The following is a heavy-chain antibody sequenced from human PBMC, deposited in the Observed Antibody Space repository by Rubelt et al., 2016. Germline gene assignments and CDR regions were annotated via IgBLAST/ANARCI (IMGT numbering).Heavy chain of an antibody. CDR3: ARGDSTTSYYSAMDV. J-gene: IGHJ6*02. V-gene: IGHV3-11*04. CDR2: ISDTGTTI. D-gene: IGHD2/OR15-2a*01. CDR1: GFTFSDYY. Sequence: VQLVESGGGLVQPGGSLRLSCAASGFTFSDYYMSWIRQRPGKGMEWVSYISDTGTTIYYADSVKGRFTISRDNVKKSLYLQRNSLGREDTAVYYCARGDSTTSYYSAMDVWGQGTTVTVSS.